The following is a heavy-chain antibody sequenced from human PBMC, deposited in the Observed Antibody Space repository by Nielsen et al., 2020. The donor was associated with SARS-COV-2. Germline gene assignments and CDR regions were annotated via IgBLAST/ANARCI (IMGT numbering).Heavy chain of an antibody. J-gene: IGHJ4*02. V-gene: IGHV3-23*01. D-gene: IGHD6-6*01. CDR2: ISSSGGSPSGGST. Sequence: GESLKISCAASGFIFSSSAMTWVRQAPGKALEWVSSISSSGGSPSGGSTLYADSVKGRFTISRDSSKNTVYLQMNSLRAEDTAVYYCARTGEYSSSSDYWGQGTLVTVSS. CDR1: GFIFSSSA. CDR3: ARTGEYSSSSDY.